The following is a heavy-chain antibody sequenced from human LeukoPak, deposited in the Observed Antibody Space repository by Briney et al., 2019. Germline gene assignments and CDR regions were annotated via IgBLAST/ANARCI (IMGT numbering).Heavy chain of an antibody. V-gene: IGHV1-46*01. J-gene: IGHJ5*02. CDR2: INPSGGST. D-gene: IGHD3-3*01. CDR1: GYTFTSYY. CDR3: ARATYEKAWFDP. Sequence: ASVKVSCKASGYTFTSYYMHWVRQAPRQGLEWMGIINPSGGSTSYAQKFQGRVTMTRDTSTSTVYMELSSLRSEDTAVYYCARATYEKAWFDPWGQGTLVTVSS.